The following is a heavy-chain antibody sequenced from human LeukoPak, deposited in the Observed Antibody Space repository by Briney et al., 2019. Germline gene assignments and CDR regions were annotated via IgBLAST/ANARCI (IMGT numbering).Heavy chain of an antibody. D-gene: IGHD3-16*02. J-gene: IGHJ3*02. V-gene: IGHV1-18*01. CDR3: ATPFNRYHDAFDI. Sequence: ASVKVSCKASGYTFTSYGISWVRQAPGQGLEWMGWISAYNGNTNYAQELQGRVTMTTDTSTSTAYMELRSLRSDDTAVYYCATPFNRYHDAFDIWGQGTMVTVSS. CDR2: ISAYNGNT. CDR1: GYTFTSYG.